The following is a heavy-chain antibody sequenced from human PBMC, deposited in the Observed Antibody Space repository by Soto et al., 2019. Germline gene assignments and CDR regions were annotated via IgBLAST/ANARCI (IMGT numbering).Heavy chain of an antibody. CDR2: IYYSGST. CDR3: ARVGGRYWNYDYFDY. CDR1: GGSISSGGYY. V-gene: IGHV4-31*03. J-gene: IGHJ4*02. Sequence: QVQLQESGPGLVKPSQTLSLTCTVSGGSISSGGYYWSWIRQHPGKGLEWIGYIYYSGSTYYNPSLRSRVTISVDSYKNQFSLKLSSVTAADTAVYYCARVGGRYWNYDYFDYWGQGTLVTVSS. D-gene: IGHD1-7*01.